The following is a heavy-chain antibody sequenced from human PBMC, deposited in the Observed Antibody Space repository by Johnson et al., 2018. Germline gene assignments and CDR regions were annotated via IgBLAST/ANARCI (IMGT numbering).Heavy chain of an antibody. CDR2: MSFDGSNT. CDR1: GFTLSSHG. V-gene: IGHV3-30*18. Sequence: QVQLVESWGGVVQPGTSLRLSCTTSGFTLSSHGMQWVRQAPGKGLDWVALMSFDGSNTYYADSVKGRFTISKDDSKNTLYLQMNGLRDEETAVYYCSKSLFSNCGTPIEYCGQGTLVTVSS. D-gene: IGHD7-27*01. CDR3: SKSLFSNCGTPIEY. J-gene: IGHJ4*02.